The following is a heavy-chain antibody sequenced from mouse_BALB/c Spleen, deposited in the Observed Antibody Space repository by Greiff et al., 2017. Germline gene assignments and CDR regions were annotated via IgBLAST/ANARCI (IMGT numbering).Heavy chain of an antibody. CDR1: GYTFTSYW. D-gene: IGHD2-10*02. J-gene: IGHJ2*01. Sequence: DLVKPGASVKLSCKASGYTFTSYWINWIKQRPGQGLEWIGRIAPGSGSTYYNEMFKGKATLTVDTSSSTAYIQLSSLSSEDSAVYFCARGSYGNYPDYSGQGTTLTVSS. CDR3: ARGSYGNYPDY. V-gene: IGHV1S41*01. CDR2: IAPGSGST.